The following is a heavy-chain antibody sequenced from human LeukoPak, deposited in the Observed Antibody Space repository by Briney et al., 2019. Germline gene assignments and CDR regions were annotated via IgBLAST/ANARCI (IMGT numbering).Heavy chain of an antibody. V-gene: IGHV3-9*01. CDR2: VSWNSGSI. CDR1: GFIFDDYA. Sequence: GGSLRLSCAVSGFIFDDYAMHWVRQAPGKGLEWVSGVSWNSGSIDYADSVKGRFTISRDNAKNSLYLQMNSLRTEDTALYYCAKDSKKRGYSGYDTSDYWGQGTLVTVSS. D-gene: IGHD5-12*01. CDR3: AKDSKKRGYSGYDTSDY. J-gene: IGHJ4*02.